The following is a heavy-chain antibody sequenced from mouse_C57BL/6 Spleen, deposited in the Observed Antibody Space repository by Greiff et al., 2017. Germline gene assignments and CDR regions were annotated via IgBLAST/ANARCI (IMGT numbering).Heavy chain of an antibody. J-gene: IGHJ1*03. D-gene: IGHD4-1*01. Sequence: DVQLVESGPGMVKPSQSLSLTCTVTGYSITSGYDWHWIRHFPGNKLEWMGYISYSGSTNYNPSLKSRISITHDTSKNHFFLKLNSVTTEDTATYYCAQVAGTGYFDVWGTGTTVTVSS. V-gene: IGHV3-1*01. CDR3: AQVAGTGYFDV. CDR2: ISYSGST. CDR1: GYSITSGYD.